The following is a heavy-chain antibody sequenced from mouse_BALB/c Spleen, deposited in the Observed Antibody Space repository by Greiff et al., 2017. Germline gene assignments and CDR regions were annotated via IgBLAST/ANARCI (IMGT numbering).Heavy chain of an antibody. CDR3: ARLGRDYYAMDY. CDR2: ISNGGGST. V-gene: IGHV5-12-2*01. D-gene: IGHD4-1*01. J-gene: IGHJ4*01. CDR1: GFTFSSYT. Sequence: EVMLVESGGGLVKPGGSLKLSCAASGFTFSSYTMSWVRQTPEKRLEWVAYISNGGGSTYYPDTVKGRFTISRDNAKNTLYLQMSSLKSEDTAMYYCARLGRDYYAMDYWGQGTSVTVSS.